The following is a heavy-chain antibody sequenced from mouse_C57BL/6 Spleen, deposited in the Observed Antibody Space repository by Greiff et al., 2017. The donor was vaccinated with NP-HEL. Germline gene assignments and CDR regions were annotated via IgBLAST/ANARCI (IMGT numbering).Heavy chain of an antibody. CDR1: GYTFTSYW. CDR2: IDPSDSYT. D-gene: IGHD1-1*01. Sequence: QVQLQQPGAELVMPGASVKLSCKASGYTFTSYWMHWVKQRPGQGLEWIGEIDPSDSYTNYNQKFKGKSTLTVDKSSSTAYMQLSSLTSEDSAVYYCARRGVITTVVAPYYYAMDYWGQGTSVTVSS. J-gene: IGHJ4*01. CDR3: ARRGVITTVVAPYYYAMDY. V-gene: IGHV1-69*01.